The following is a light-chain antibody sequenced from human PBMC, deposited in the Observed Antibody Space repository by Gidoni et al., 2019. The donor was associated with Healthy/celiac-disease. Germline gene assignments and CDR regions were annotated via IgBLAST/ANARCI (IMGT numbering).Light chain of an antibody. CDR2: DVS. Sequence: PGQSITISCTGTSSDVGGYNYVSWYQQYPGKAPKLMIYDVSNRPSGVSNRFAGSKSGNTASLTISGLQAEDEAYYYCSSYTSSSTVVFGGGTKLTVL. CDR1: SSDVGGYNY. V-gene: IGLV2-14*04. J-gene: IGLJ2*01. CDR3: SSYTSSSTVV.